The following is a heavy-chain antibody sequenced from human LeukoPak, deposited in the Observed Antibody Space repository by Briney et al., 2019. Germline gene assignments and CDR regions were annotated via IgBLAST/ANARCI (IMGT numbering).Heavy chain of an antibody. CDR2: IKSKTDGGTT. J-gene: IGHJ4*02. CDR1: GFTFSNAW. Sequence: PGGSLRLSCAASGFTFSNAWMSWVRQAPGKGLEWVGRIKSKTDGGTTDYAAPVKGRFTISRDDSKNTLYLQMNSLKTEDTAVYYCTTDDGDYVGFDYWGQGTLVTVSS. D-gene: IGHD4-17*01. V-gene: IGHV3-15*01. CDR3: TTDDGDYVGFDY.